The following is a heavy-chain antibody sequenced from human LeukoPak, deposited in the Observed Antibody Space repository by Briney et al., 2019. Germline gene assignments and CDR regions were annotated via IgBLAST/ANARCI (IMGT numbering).Heavy chain of an antibody. D-gene: IGHD2-2*01. Sequence: GGSLRLSCAASGFTFSSYSMNWVRQAPGKGLEWVSSISSSSSYIYYADSVKGRFTISRDNARNSLYLQMNSLRTEDTALYYCAKDYCSSTSCWDDAFDIWGQGTMVTVSS. V-gene: IGHV3-21*04. CDR3: AKDYCSSTSCWDDAFDI. J-gene: IGHJ3*02. CDR2: ISSSSSYI. CDR1: GFTFSSYS.